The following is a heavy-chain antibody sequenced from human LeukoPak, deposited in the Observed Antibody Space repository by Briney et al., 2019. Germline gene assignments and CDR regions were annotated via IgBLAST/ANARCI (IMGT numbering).Heavy chain of an antibody. CDR3: ARVLSSGWYWVGHYFDY. D-gene: IGHD6-19*01. V-gene: IGHV1-18*01. CDR1: GYTFTSYG. Sequence: GASVKVSCKASGYTFTSYGISWVRQAPGQGLEWMGWISTYNGNTNYAQKLQGRVTMTTDTSTSTAYMELRSLRSDDTAVYYCARVLSSGWYWVGHYFDYWGQGTLVTVSS. CDR2: ISTYNGNT. J-gene: IGHJ4*02.